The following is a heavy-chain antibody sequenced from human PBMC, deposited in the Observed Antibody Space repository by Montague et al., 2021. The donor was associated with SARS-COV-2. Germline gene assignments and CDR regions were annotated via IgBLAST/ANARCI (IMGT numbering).Heavy chain of an antibody. J-gene: IGHJ4*02. CDR3: GSDTTADFRFDY. Sequence: SETLSLTCTASGASIGRSAYYWGWIRQPPGKDLEWIGSIYYSGTTHYNPSLRSRVTISLDTSKNQFSLRLTSVTAADTAFYHCGSDTTADFRFDYWGRGTLITVSS. D-gene: IGHD2-21*02. CDR2: IYYSGTT. V-gene: IGHV4-39*07. CDR1: GASIGRSAYY.